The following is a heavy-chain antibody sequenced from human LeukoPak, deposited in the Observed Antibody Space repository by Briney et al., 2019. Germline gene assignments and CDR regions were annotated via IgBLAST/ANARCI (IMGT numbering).Heavy chain of an antibody. D-gene: IGHD1-14*01. CDR1: GYPFTTWE. Sequence: ASVKVSCKTSGYPFTTWEINWVRQAAGQGLEWMGWAHPNGGNTAYAQKFQGRVTMTRDTPISTAYMELSGLTSDDTAVYFCARGPRNDPWGQGTLVTVSS. V-gene: IGHV1-8*01. CDR2: AHPNGGNT. J-gene: IGHJ5*02. CDR3: ARGPRNDP.